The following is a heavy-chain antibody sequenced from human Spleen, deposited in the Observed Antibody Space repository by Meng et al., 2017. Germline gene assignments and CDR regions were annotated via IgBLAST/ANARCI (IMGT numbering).Heavy chain of an antibody. CDR3: AKASQSKNNYYAMDV. CDR2: ISWNGGTT. Sequence: GESLKISCAASGFTFDECAMHWVRQAPGKGLEWVSLISWNGGTTYYADSVKGRFTISRDNSKNSLYLQMYSVRAADSALYYCAKASQSKNNYYAMDVWGQGTTVTVSS. CDR1: GFTFDECA. D-gene: IGHD4-11*01. V-gene: IGHV3-43D*03. J-gene: IGHJ6*02.